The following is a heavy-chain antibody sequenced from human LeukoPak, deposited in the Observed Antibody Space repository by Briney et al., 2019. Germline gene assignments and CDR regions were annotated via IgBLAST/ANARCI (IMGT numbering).Heavy chain of an antibody. D-gene: IGHD3-3*01. V-gene: IGHV1-18*01. CDR1: GYTFTSYG. Sequence: ASVKVSCKASGYTFTSYGIRWVRQAPGQGLEWMGWISAYNGNTNYAQKLQGRVTMTTDTSTSTAYMELRSLRSDDTAVYYCARRQYDFWSGYYGDYYYGMDVWGQGTTVTVSS. J-gene: IGHJ6*02. CDR2: ISAYNGNT. CDR3: ARRQYDFWSGYYGDYYYGMDV.